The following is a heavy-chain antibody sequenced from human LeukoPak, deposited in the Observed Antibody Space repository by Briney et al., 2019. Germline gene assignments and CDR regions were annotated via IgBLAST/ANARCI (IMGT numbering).Heavy chain of an antibody. V-gene: IGHV4-39*01. CDR1: GDSISSSSYY. CDR3: ARVLPQWLARYYFDY. D-gene: IGHD6-19*01. CDR2: IYYSGST. Sequence: PSETLSLTCTVSGDSISSSSYYWGWIRQPPGKGLECIGTIYYSGSTYYNPSLESRVTISIDTSKNQFSLKLNSVTAADTAVYYCARVLPQWLARYYFDYWGQGSLVTVSS. J-gene: IGHJ4*02.